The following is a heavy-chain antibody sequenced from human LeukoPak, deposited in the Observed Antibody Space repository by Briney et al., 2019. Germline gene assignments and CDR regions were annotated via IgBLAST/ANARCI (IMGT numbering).Heavy chain of an antibody. Sequence: PGGSLRLSCVASGFTFSSYGMHWVRQAPGKGLEWGAVISYDGSNKYYADSVKGRFTISRGNSKNKLYLQMNSLRAEDTAVYYCARDSPDYYDSSGPFDYWGQGTLVTVSS. CDR2: ISYDGSNK. J-gene: IGHJ4*02. CDR1: GFTFSSYG. D-gene: IGHD3-22*01. CDR3: ARDSPDYYDSSGPFDY. V-gene: IGHV3-30*19.